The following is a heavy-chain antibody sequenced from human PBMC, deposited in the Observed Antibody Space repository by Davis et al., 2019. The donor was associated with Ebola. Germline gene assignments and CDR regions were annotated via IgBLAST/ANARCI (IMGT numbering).Heavy chain of an antibody. D-gene: IGHD3-22*01. V-gene: IGHV3-23*01. CDR2: ISGGGGNT. J-gene: IGHJ4*02. Sequence: GALRLSCAASGFTFGDYAMNWVRQAPGTGLEWVSAISGGGGNTYYADSVKGRFTVSRDNSKNTLYLQMNSLRAEDTAVYYCAKVWNYYDSSGYLDWGQGTLVTVSS. CDR3: AKVWNYYDSSGYLD. CDR1: GFTFGDYA.